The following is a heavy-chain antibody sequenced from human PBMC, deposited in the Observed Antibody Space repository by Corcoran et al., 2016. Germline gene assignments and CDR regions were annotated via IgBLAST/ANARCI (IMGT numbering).Heavy chain of an antibody. CDR2: IKQDGSVK. CDR1: GFTFSSYW. CDR3: AGDGRVREAVVWWAYYYYGRDV. D-gene: IGHD5-18*01. Sequence: EVQLVESGGGLVQPGGSLRLSCAASGFTFSSYWMSWVRQAPGKGLEWVANIKQDGSVKYYVDSVKGRFTISRDNAKNSLYLQMNSLRAEEKAEYYWAGDGRVREAVVWWAYYYYGRDVWGQGTTVTVSS. J-gene: IGHJ6*02. V-gene: IGHV3-7*01.